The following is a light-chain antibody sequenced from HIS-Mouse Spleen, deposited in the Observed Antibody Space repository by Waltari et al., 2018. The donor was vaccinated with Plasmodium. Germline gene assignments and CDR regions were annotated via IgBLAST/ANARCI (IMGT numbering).Light chain of an antibody. CDR2: RNN. Sequence: QSVLTQPPSASGTPGQRVTISCSGSSSNIGSNYVYWYQQLPGTAPKLLIYRNNQRPSGRPDRFSGSKSGTSACLAISGLRSEDEADYYCAAWDDSLSGPVFGGGTKLTVL. V-gene: IGLV1-47*01. J-gene: IGLJ2*01. CDR3: AAWDDSLSGPV. CDR1: SSNIGSNY.